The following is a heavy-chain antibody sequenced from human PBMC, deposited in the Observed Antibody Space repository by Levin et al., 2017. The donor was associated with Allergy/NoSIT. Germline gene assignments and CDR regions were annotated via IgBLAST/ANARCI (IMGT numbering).Heavy chain of an antibody. CDR2: IWSDGSIK. Sequence: GESLKISCVASGFAFNTYGMHWVRQAPGKGLEWVAVIWSDGSIKYYADSVKGRFTISRDNSKNSVYLQMNSLRAEDTAVYYCVSAAGAFDMWGQGAMVTVS. D-gene: IGHD6-25*01. J-gene: IGHJ3*02. CDR3: VSAAGAFDM. CDR1: GFAFNTYG. V-gene: IGHV3-33*01.